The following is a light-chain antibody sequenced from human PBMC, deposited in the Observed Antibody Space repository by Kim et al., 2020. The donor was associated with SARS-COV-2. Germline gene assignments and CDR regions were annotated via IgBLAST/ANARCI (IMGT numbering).Light chain of an antibody. Sequence: VALGQTVMITCQGDSLRTYYTSWYQQKPGQAPVLVIYGTNNRPSGIPDRFSGSSSGNTASLTITGAQAEDEADYYCKSRDNSGHLWVFGGGTKVTVL. CDR1: SLRTYY. J-gene: IGLJ3*02. CDR3: KSRDNSGHLWV. CDR2: GTN. V-gene: IGLV3-19*01.